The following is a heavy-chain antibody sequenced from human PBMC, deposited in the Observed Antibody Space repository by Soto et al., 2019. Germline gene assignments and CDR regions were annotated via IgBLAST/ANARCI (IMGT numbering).Heavy chain of an antibody. J-gene: IGHJ4*02. Sequence: QLQLQESGPGLVKPSETLSLTCTVSGGSISSSSYYWGWIRQPPGKGLEWIGSIFYSGSTYYTPSLRSRVTISVARSMNQFSLKLSSVTAADTAVYYCARQGPFDDWGQGTLVTVSS. CDR1: GGSISSSSYY. V-gene: IGHV4-39*01. CDR3: ARQGPFDD. CDR2: IFYSGST.